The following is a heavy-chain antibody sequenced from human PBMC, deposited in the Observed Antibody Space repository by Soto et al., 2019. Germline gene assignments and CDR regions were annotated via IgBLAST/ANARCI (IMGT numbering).Heavy chain of an antibody. D-gene: IGHD2-15*01. J-gene: IGHJ4*02. V-gene: IGHV3-15*01. CDR3: TTDRAIMEAVIFDS. CDR2: IKSKSDGGTT. CDR1: GFTFTNAW. Sequence: EVQLVESGGGLVKTGESLRLSCAASGFTFTNAWMSWVRQAPGKGLELVGRIKSKSDGGTTDYTAPVKGRFTISRDDSKNTLYLQINSLETEDTAVYYCTTDRAIMEAVIFDSWGQGTLVTVSS.